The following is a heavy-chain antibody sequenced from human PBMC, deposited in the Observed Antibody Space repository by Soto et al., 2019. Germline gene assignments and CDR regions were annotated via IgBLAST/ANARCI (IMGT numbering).Heavy chain of an antibody. V-gene: IGHV1-8*01. CDR3: ARGRLVAGTVDS. J-gene: IGHJ4*02. Sequence: QVQLVQSGAEVKKPGASVMVACKASGYTFTSYDIKWVRQATGQGLEWMGWMNPTTGSTGFAQKFQGRVTMISNTSISAAYLELSRLTSEDTAVYYCARGRLVAGTVDSWGQGTLVTVSS. D-gene: IGHD1-7*01. CDR2: MNPTTGST. CDR1: GYTFTSYD.